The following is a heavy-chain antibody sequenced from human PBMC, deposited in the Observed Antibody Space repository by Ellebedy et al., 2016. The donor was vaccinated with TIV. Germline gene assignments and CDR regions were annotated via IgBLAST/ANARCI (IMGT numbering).Heavy chain of an antibody. V-gene: IGHV3-48*02. CDR2: ISSSGMTI. CDR3: ARERRDY. CDR1: GITFSSYS. Sequence: GGSLRLSXAAYGITFSSYSMHCVRQAPGKGLEWGLYISSSGMTIYYADSVKGRFTISRDNAKNSLYLQMNSLRDEDTAVYYCARERRDYWGQGTLVTVSS. J-gene: IGHJ4*02.